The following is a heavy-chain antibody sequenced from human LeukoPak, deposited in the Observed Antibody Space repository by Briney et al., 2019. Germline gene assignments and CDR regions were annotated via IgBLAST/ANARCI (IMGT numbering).Heavy chain of an antibody. Sequence: PSETLSLTCTVAGGSISSSSYYWGWIRQPAGKGLEWIGRIYTSGSTHYNPSLKSRVTISVDTSKNQFSLKLSAVTAADTAVYYCASSTMVVTPLSDHIDYWGQGTLVTVSS. J-gene: IGHJ4*02. V-gene: IGHV4-61*02. D-gene: IGHD4-23*01. CDR3: ASSTMVVTPLSDHIDY. CDR2: IYTSGST. CDR1: GGSISSSSYY.